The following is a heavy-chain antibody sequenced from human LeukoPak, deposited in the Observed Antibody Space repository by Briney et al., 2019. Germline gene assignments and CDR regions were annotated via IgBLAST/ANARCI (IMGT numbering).Heavy chain of an antibody. CDR2: MRPTSGDS. J-gene: IGHJ4*02. D-gene: IGHD2-2*01. CDR1: GYTFTTYY. CDR3: STEDRYCTTTTCADY. Sequence: ASVKVSCKASGYTFTTYYVHWVRQAPGQGLEWMGYMRPTSGDSNFAQKFQDRVTMTRDTSISTAYLELSRLTSDDTAVYYCSTEDRYCTTTTCADYWGQGTLVTVSS. V-gene: IGHV1-2*02.